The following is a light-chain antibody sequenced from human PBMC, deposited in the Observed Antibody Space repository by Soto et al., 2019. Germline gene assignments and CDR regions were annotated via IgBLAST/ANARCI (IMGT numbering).Light chain of an antibody. CDR1: SSDVGGYNY. CDR3: SSYAGDNTVV. CDR2: EVS. J-gene: IGLJ2*01. V-gene: IGLV2-8*01. Sequence: QPVLTQPPSASGSPRQSVTISCTGTSSDVGGYNYVSWYQQHPGNAPKLIIYEVSKRPSGVPDRFSGSKSGDTASLTVSGLQAEDEADYYCSSYAGDNTVVFGGGTKLTVL.